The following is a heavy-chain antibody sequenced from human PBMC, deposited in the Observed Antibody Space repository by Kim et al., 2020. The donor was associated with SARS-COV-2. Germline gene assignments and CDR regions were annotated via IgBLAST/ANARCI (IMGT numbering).Heavy chain of an antibody. V-gene: IGHV4-34*01. CDR2: INHSGST. Sequence: SETLSLTCAVYGGSFSGYYWSWIRQPPGKGLEWIGEINHSGSTNYNPSLKSRVTISVDTSKNQFSLKLSSVTAADTAVYYCARGRLGGSYSRYYYYGMDVWGQGTTVTVSS. J-gene: IGHJ6*02. CDR3: ARGRLGGSYSRYYYYGMDV. CDR1: GGSFSGYY. D-gene: IGHD1-26*01.